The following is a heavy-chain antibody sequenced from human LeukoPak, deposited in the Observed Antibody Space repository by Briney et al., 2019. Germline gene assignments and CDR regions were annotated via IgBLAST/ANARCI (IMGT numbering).Heavy chain of an antibody. V-gene: IGHV4-59*01. CDR1: GGSISSYY. Sequence: SETLSLTCTVSGGSISSYYWSWIRQPPGKGLEWIGYIYYSGSTNYNPSLKSRVTMSVDTSKNQFSLKLSSVTAADTAVYYCARMIAVAGTEYFDLWGRGTLVTVSS. J-gene: IGHJ2*01. CDR2: IYYSGST. D-gene: IGHD6-13*01. CDR3: ARMIAVAGTEYFDL.